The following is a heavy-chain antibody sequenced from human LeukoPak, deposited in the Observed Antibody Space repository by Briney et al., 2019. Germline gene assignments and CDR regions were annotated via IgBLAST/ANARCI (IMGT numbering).Heavy chain of an antibody. Sequence: ASVKVSCKASGYTFTNYDITWVRQAPGQGLEWMGWISAYNGNTNYAQNLQDRVTMTTDTSTSTAYMELRSLRSDDTAVYYCARDIGPAAMDQYYYYYYYMDVWGKGTTVTISS. CDR1: GYTFTNYD. CDR3: ARDIGPAAMDQYYYYYYYMDV. V-gene: IGHV1-18*01. D-gene: IGHD5-18*01. CDR2: ISAYNGNT. J-gene: IGHJ6*03.